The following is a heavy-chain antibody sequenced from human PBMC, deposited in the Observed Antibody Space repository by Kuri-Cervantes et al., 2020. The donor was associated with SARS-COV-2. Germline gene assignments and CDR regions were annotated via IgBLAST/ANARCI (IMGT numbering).Heavy chain of an antibody. D-gene: IGHD3-9*01. CDR1: GFTFSSYS. Sequence: GGSLRLSCAASGFTFSSYSMNWVRQAPGKGLEWVSSISSSSSYIYYADSVEGRFTISRDNAKNSLYLQMNSLRAEDTAVYYCARLIFPLQGWFDPWGQGTLVTVSS. CDR3: ARLIFPLQGWFDP. V-gene: IGHV3-21*01. CDR2: ISSSSSYI. J-gene: IGHJ5*02.